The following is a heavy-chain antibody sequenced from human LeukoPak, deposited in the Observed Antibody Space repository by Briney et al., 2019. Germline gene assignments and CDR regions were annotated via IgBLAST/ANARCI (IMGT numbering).Heavy chain of an antibody. D-gene: IGHD3-3*01. J-gene: IGHJ4*02. CDR1: GFTISDYW. CDR2: IRQDGDSK. Sequence: GGSLRLSCAASGFTISDYWMAWVRQAPGKGLEWVANIRQDGDSKYYVDSVKGRFTISRDNAKNSVYLQMNSLRADDAAVYYCATESWAQYDFWSGYSDHWGQGTLVTVSS. CDR3: ATESWAQYDFWSGYSDH. V-gene: IGHV3-7*01.